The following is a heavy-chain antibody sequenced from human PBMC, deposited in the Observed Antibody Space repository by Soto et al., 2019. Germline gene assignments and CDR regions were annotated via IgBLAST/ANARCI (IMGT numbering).Heavy chain of an antibody. CDR2: INPNSGGT. Sequence: ASVKVSCKASGYTFTGYYMHWVRQAPGQGLEWMGWINPNSGGTNYAQKFQGWVTMTRDTSISTAYMELSRLRSDDTAVYYCARGGPGAARRHYHYYYYYMDVWGKGTTVTVSS. V-gene: IGHV1-2*04. CDR3: ARGGPGAARRHYHYYYYYMDV. CDR1: GYTFTGYY. D-gene: IGHD6-6*01. J-gene: IGHJ6*03.